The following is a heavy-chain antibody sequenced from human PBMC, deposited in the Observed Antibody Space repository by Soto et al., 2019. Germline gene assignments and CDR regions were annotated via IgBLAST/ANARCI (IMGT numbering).Heavy chain of an antibody. D-gene: IGHD2-15*01. J-gene: IGHJ4*02. CDR3: AKERDIVVPGGGQWLADFDY. CDR2: ISDDGSNK. Sequence: PGGSLRLSCAASGFTFSSYGMHWVRQGPGKGLEWVAVISDDGSNKYYADSLKGRFTISRDNSKNTLYLQMNSLRAEDTAVYYCAKERDIVVPGGGQWLADFDYWGQGTLVTVSS. CDR1: GFTFSSYG. V-gene: IGHV3-30*18.